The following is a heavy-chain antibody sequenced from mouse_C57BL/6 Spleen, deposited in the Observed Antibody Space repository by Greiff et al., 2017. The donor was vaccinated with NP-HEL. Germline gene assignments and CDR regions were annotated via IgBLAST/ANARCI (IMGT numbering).Heavy chain of an antibody. CDR1: GFSLSTFGMG. Sequence: QVTLKVSGPGLLQPSQTLSLTCSFSGFSLSTFGMGVGWIRQPSGKGLEWLAHIWWGDAKYYNPALKTRLKASKNTSKNQVFLKIANVDTEVTATYYCARIEGHNWAFDYWGQGTTLTVSS. D-gene: IGHD4-1*01. V-gene: IGHV8-8*01. J-gene: IGHJ2*01. CDR3: ARIEGHNWAFDY. CDR2: IWWGDAK.